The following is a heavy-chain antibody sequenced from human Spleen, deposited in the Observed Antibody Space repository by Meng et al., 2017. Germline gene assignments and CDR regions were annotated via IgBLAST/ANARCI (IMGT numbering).Heavy chain of an antibody. CDR3: AREGSYHWFDP. Sequence: QVQLQESGPGLVKPSQTLSLTCTVSGGSIRSGDYYWSWIRQPPGKGLEWIGYIYYSGSTYYNPSLKSRITISVDTSKNQFSLKLTSVTAADTAVYFCAREGSYHWFDPWGQGTLVTVSS. CDR2: IYYSGST. J-gene: IGHJ5*02. CDR1: GGSIRSGDYY. D-gene: IGHD3-10*01. V-gene: IGHV4-30-4*01.